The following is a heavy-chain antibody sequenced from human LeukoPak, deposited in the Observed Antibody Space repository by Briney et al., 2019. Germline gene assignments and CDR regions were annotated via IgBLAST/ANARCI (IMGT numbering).Heavy chain of an antibody. CDR3: ATDYADYVGYFFFDY. D-gene: IGHD4-17*01. CDR1: GFTFNNYA. V-gene: IGHV3-23*01. J-gene: IGHJ4*02. Sequence: PGGSLRLSCAASGFTFNNYAMNWVRQAPGKGLEWVSSISGGGETTYCADSAKGRFTISRDNSQNTLYLQMNSLRAEDTAVYYCATDYADYVGYFFFDYWGQGTLVTVSS. CDR2: ISGGGETT.